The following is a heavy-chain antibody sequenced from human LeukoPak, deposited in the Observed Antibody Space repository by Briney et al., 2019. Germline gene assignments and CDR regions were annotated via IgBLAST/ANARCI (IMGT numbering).Heavy chain of an antibody. CDR2: IYYSGST. D-gene: IGHD5-24*01. V-gene: IGHV4-59*01. J-gene: IGHJ4*02. Sequence: PSETLSLTCTVSGGSISSYYWSWIRQPPGKGLEWIGYIYYSGSTNYNPSLKSRVTISVDTSKNQFSLKLSSVTAADTAVYFCARVRDGYNHDFWGQGTLVTVSS. CDR1: GGSISSYY. CDR3: ARVRDGYNHDF.